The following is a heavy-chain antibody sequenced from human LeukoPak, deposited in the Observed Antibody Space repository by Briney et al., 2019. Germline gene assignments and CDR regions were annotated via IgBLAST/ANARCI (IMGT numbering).Heavy chain of an antibody. J-gene: IGHJ6*03. Sequence: SETLSLTCTVSGGSISSYYWSWIRQPAGKGLEWIGRIYTSGSTNYNPSLKSRVTMSVDTSKNQFSLKLSSVTAADTAVYYCARDRIWSGYPDYYYYMDVWGKGTTVTVSS. CDR2: IYTSGST. V-gene: IGHV4-4*07. D-gene: IGHD3-3*01. CDR3: ARDRIWSGYPDYYYYMDV. CDR1: GGSISSYY.